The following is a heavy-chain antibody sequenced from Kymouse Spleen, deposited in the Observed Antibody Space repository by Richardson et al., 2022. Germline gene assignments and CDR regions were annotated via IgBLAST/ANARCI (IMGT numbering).Heavy chain of an antibody. J-gene: IGHJ5*02. Sequence: QVQLQQWGAGLLKPSETLSLTCAVYGGSFSGYYWSWIRQPPGKGLEWIGEINHSGSTNYNPSLKSRVTISVDTSKNQFSLKLSSVTAADTAVYYCAPDYDILTGYSSPWGQGTLVTVSS. CDR3: APDYDILTGYSSP. CDR2: INHSGST. D-gene: IGHD3-9*01. V-gene: IGHV4-34*01. CDR1: GGSFSGYY.